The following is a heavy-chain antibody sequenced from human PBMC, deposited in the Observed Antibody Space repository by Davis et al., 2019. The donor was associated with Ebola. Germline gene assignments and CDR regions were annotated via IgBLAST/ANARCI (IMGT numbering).Heavy chain of an antibody. CDR3: ARNTSGFEHFDF. D-gene: IGHD6-19*01. CDR1: GGSIRDYTTY. J-gene: IGHJ4*02. V-gene: IGHV4-39*07. CDR2: LYYTGSP. Sequence: PSETLSLTCTVSGGSIRDYTTYWSWIRQAPGKGLEWIGTLYYTGSPYYNPALKSRLFMSVDTSKNQFSLELTSVTAADTAMYYCARNTSGFEHFDFWGQGILITVSS.